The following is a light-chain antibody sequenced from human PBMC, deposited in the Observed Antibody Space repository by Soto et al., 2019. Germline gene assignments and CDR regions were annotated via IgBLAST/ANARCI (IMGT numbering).Light chain of an antibody. CDR3: QQTYTTPEIT. V-gene: IGKV1-39*01. CDR1: QSISTY. J-gene: IGKJ5*01. CDR2: ATS. Sequence: DIQMTQSPSSLSASVGDRVTITCRASQSISTYLIWYQQKPGKAPKLLIYATSSLQSGVPSRFSGSGSGTDFTLTISSLQPEDFAIYYCQQTYTTPEITFGQGTRLEIK.